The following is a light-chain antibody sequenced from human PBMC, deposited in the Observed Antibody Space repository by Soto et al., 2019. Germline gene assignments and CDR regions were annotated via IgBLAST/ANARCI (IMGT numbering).Light chain of an antibody. J-gene: IGKJ5*01. V-gene: IGKV3-20*01. CDR2: GAS. CDR1: QSLTNNY. Sequence: DMVLTQSPGALSLSPGERATLSCRASQSLTNNYLAWYQQKPGHAPRLLFHGASSRAAGIPDRFSGSGSGTDFTLTISRLEPEDVAVYYCQQYGTSPPDTFGQGTRLEI. CDR3: QQYGTSPPDT.